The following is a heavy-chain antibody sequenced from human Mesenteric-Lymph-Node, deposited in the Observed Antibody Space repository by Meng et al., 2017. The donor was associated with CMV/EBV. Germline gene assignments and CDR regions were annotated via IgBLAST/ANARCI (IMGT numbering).Heavy chain of an antibody. Sequence: GSLRLSCSVSGGSISPFYWNWLRQSPGKGLEWIGYISDAGGTSYIPSLESRVTLSLDTSKNQVFLRLTSVTAADTAVYYCARFDMDVEGYYGMDVWGQGTTVTAS. CDR1: GGSISPFY. D-gene: IGHD2-15*01. CDR3: ARFDMDVEGYYGMDV. V-gene: IGHV4-59*01. J-gene: IGHJ6*02. CDR2: ISDAGGT.